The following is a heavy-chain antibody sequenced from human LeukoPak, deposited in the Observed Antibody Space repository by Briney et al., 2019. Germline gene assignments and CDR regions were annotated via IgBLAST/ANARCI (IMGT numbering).Heavy chain of an antibody. Sequence: PGGSLRLSCAASGFTFSSYWMHWVRQAPGKGLEWVSAISGRGGSTYYADSVKGRFTISRDNSKNTLYLQMNSLRAEDTAVYYCAKDRTTILPRWFDPWGQGTLVTVSS. V-gene: IGHV3-23*01. J-gene: IGHJ5*02. CDR3: AKDRTTILPRWFDP. CDR2: ISGRGGST. CDR1: GFTFSSYW. D-gene: IGHD5-12*01.